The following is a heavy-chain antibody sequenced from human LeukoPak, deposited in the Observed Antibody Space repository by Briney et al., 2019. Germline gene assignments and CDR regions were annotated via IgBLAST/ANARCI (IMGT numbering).Heavy chain of an antibody. Sequence: GGSLRLSCSASGFTFSNYAMHWVRQAPGKGLEYVSAISSGEGTTYYADSVKGRFTISRDTSKNTLYLQMTSLKPEDTALYYCVRASGWFDPWGQGTLVTVSS. CDR2: ISSGEGTT. D-gene: IGHD6-25*01. CDR1: GFTFSNYA. J-gene: IGHJ5*02. CDR3: VRASGWFDP. V-gene: IGHV3-64D*06.